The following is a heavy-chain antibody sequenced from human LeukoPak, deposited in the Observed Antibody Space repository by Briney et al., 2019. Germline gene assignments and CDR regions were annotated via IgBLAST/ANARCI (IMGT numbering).Heavy chain of an antibody. CDR2: IQNSVTSY. V-gene: IGHV4-59*01. CDR3: VRSPQLDP. J-gene: IGHJ5*02. Sequence: PSETLSLTCTVSGGSISSYYWSWVRQPPGKGLEWIGYIQNSVTSYTDNPSLQSRVTISADTSKNQFSLKLTSVTAADTAVYYCVRSPQLDPWGQGTLVTVSS. CDR1: GGSISSYY.